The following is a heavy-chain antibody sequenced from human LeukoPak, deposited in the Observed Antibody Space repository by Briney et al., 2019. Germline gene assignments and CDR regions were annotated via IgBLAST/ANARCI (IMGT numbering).Heavy chain of an antibody. J-gene: IGHJ4*02. CDR2: MCPTGSDR. Sequence: GGSLRLSCTASGLTFSASGFNWVRQSPGKGLECVASMCPTGSDRYHADSMKGRFTISRDNANNFLDLQMNSLRAEDTAVYYCATESNGRHYDYWGQGTLLTVSS. V-gene: IGHV3-21*06. D-gene: IGHD2-8*01. CDR3: ATESNGRHYDY. CDR1: GLTFSASG.